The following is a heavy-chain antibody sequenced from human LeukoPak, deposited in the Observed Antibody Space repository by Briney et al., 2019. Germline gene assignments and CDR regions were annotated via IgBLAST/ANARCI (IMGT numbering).Heavy chain of an antibody. CDR2: ILYDGSNE. CDR3: AKDGTGGYYYLDY. V-gene: IGHV3-30*18. D-gene: IGHD3-22*01. CDR1: GFTFSSHG. J-gene: IGHJ4*02. Sequence: PGTSLRLSRAASGFTFSSHGMHWVRQAPGMGLEWVAPILYDGSNEYYADSVQGRFTISRDSSRNTLYLQMNSLRAEDTAVYYCAKDGTGGYYYLDYWGQGTLVTVSS.